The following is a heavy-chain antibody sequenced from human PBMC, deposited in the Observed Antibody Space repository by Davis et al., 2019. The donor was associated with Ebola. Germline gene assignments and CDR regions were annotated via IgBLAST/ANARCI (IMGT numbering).Heavy chain of an antibody. Sequence: PGGSLRLSCAASGFTFDDYAMHWVRQAPGKGLEWVSGISWNSGSIGYADSVKGRFTISRDNAKNSLYLQMNSLRAEDTALYYCAKIPHYYDSSGQDYWGQGTLVTVSS. CDR2: ISWNSGSI. CDR1: GFTFDDYA. V-gene: IGHV3-9*01. CDR3: AKIPHYYDSSGQDY. D-gene: IGHD3-22*01. J-gene: IGHJ4*02.